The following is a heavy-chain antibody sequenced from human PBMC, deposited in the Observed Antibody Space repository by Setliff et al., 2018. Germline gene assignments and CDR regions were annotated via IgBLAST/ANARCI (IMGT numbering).Heavy chain of an antibody. V-gene: IGHV1-18*01. CDR1: GYTLINYG. Sequence: GASVKVSCKASGYTLINYGISWVRQAPGQGLEWMGWIGAYTGNTNYAQKFQGRVTMTTDTSTSTAYMELRSLRSEDTALYYCARGHEYSNYVYSWFGPWGRGTLVTVSS. J-gene: IGHJ5*02. CDR3: ARGHEYSNYVYSWFGP. D-gene: IGHD4-4*01. CDR2: IGAYTGNT.